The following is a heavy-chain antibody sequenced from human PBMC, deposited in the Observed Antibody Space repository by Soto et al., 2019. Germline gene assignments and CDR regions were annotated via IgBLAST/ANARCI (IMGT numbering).Heavy chain of an antibody. CDR1: GFTFIPGFTFSNYG. V-gene: IGHV3-33*01. CDR3: AREPDRPLMPRAYYYGMDV. J-gene: IGHJ6*02. Sequence: GGSLRLSCAASGFTFIPGFTFSNYGIHWMRQAPGKGLEWVAVIWSDGDNKYYAQSVKGRFTISRDDSKSTVYLQMDSLRAEDTAVYYCAREPDRPLMPRAYYYGMDVWGQGTTVTVSS. CDR2: IWSDGDNK. D-gene: IGHD2-2*01.